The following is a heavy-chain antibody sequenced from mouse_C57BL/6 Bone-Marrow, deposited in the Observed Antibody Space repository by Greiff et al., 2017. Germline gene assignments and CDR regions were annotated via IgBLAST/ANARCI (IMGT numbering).Heavy chain of an antibody. Sequence: EVKLMQSGGDLVKPGGSLKLSCAASGFTFSSYGMSWVRQTPDKRLEWVATISIGGSYTNYPDSLKGRSTISRDNAKNTRYLQMSSLTSEATAMYYCARRTGYYWFAYWGQGTLVTVSA. CDR3: ARRTGYYWFAY. V-gene: IGHV5-6*02. J-gene: IGHJ3*01. D-gene: IGHD2-3*01. CDR1: GFTFSSYG. CDR2: ISIGGSYT.